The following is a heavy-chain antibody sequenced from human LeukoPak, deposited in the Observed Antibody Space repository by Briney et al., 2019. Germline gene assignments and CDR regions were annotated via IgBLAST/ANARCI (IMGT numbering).Heavy chain of an antibody. Sequence: SETLSLTCTVSGGSISSYYWSWIRQPAGKGLEWIGRIYTSGSTNYNPSLKSRINMSIDTSKNHFSLKLNSVTAADTAVYFCANRGYYHKWFDPWGPGTLVTVSS. V-gene: IGHV4-4*07. CDR2: IYTSGST. D-gene: IGHD3-22*01. CDR1: GGSISSYY. CDR3: ANRGYYHKWFDP. J-gene: IGHJ5*02.